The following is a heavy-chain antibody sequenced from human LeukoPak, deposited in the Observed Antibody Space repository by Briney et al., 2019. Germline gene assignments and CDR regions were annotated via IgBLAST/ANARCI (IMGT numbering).Heavy chain of an antibody. D-gene: IGHD4-17*01. V-gene: IGHV1-8*01. CDR3: ARGKLTHGDYVAADY. CDR1: GYTFTSYD. J-gene: IGHJ4*02. Sequence: GASVKVSCKASGYTFTSYDVNWVRQATGQGLEWMGWMNPKSGNAGYAQKFQGRVIMTRDASTTIAYMELSSLTSEDTAVYYCARGKLTHGDYVAADYWGQGTRVTVSS. CDR2: MNPKSGNA.